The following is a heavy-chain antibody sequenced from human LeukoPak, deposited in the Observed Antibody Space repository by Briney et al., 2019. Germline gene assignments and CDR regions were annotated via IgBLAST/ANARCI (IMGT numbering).Heavy chain of an antibody. CDR1: GGTFSSYA. CDR2: IIPIFGTA. CDR3: ASTHRAYYGSGSSSY. J-gene: IGHJ4*02. D-gene: IGHD3-10*01. V-gene: IGHV1-69*01. Sequence: SVKVSCKASGGTFSSYAISWVRQAPGQGLEWMGGIIPIFGTANYAQKFQGRVTITADESTSTAYMELSSLRSEGTAVYYCASTHRAYYGSGSSSYWGQGTLVTVSS.